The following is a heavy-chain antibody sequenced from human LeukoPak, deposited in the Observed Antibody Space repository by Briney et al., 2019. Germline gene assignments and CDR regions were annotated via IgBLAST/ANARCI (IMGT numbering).Heavy chain of an antibody. CDR1: GYTFTGHY. V-gene: IGHV1-2*02. Sequence: ASVKVSCKASGYTFTGHYIHWERQAPGQGLEWMGWIKPDSGATNYAQKFQGRVTMTRDTSISTAHMELSRLTSDDTAVYYCARPEYRYGYILDYWGQGTLVTVSS. CDR2: IKPDSGAT. CDR3: ARPEYRYGYILDY. D-gene: IGHD5-18*01. J-gene: IGHJ4*02.